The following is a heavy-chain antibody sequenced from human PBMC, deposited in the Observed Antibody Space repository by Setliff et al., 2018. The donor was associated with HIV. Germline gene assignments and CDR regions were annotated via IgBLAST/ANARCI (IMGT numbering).Heavy chain of an antibody. Sequence: PSETLSLTCSVSGDSISSGSYYWSWIRLPAGKGLEWIGHIYTRGSTNYNPSLKSRVTISVDTSKNQFSLKLSSVTAADTAVYYCARGSGGWYIDNWFDPWGQGTLVTVSS. J-gene: IGHJ5*02. CDR2: IYTRGST. CDR1: GDSISSGSYY. D-gene: IGHD6-19*01. CDR3: ARGSGGWYIDNWFDP. V-gene: IGHV4-61*09.